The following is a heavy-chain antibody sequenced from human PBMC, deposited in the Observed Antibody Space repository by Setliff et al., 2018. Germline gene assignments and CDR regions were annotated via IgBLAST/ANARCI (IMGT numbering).Heavy chain of an antibody. D-gene: IGHD3-16*01. V-gene: IGHV3-48*04. CDR2: ISSSSSTI. CDR1: GFTFSSYS. Sequence: LSLSCAASGFTFSSYSMNWVRQAPGKGLEWVSYISSSSSTIYYADSVKGRFTISRDNAKNSLYLQMTSLRAEDTAIYYCARTTGYRLEGDFDYWGQGTLVTVSS. J-gene: IGHJ4*02. CDR3: ARTTGYRLEGDFDY.